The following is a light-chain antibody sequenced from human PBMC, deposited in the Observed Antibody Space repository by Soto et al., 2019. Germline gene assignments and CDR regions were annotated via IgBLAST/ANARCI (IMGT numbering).Light chain of an antibody. J-gene: IGLJ1*01. CDR1: SSDIGGYNY. Sequence: QSVLTQPASVSGSPGQSITISCTVTSSDIGGYNYVSWYQQHPGKAPKVMIYEVTNRPSGVSNRFSGSKSGNTASLTISGLQAEDEADYYCSSYTSSSTQVFGTGTKVTVL. V-gene: IGLV2-14*01. CDR2: EVT. CDR3: SSYTSSSTQV.